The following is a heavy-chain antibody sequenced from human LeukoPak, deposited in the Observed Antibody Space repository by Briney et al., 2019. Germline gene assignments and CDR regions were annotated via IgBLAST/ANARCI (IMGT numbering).Heavy chain of an antibody. V-gene: IGHV4-39*01. CDR3: ARRYCSGGSCYYFDY. CDR2: IYYSGST. D-gene: IGHD2-15*01. J-gene: IGHJ4*02. Sequence: PSETLSLTCTVARGAISSSSYYWGWIRQPPGKGLEWIGSIYYSGSTYYNPSLKSRVTVSVDTSKNQFSLKLSSVTAADTAVYYCARRYCSGGSCYYFDYWGQGTLVTVSS. CDR1: RGAISSSSYY.